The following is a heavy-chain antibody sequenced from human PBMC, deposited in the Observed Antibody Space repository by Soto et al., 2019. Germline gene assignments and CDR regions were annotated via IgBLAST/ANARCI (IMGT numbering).Heavy chain of an antibody. D-gene: IGHD3-3*01. Sequence: SVKVSCXASGYTFTSYGISWVRQAPXQGLEWMGWISAYNGNTNYAQKLQGRVTMTTDTSTSTAYMELRSLRSDDTAVYFCARDQEEYDFWSGYYHYYYYGMDVWGQGTTVTVSS. V-gene: IGHV1-18*01. J-gene: IGHJ6*02. CDR2: ISAYNGNT. CDR3: ARDQEEYDFWSGYYHYYYYGMDV. CDR1: GYTFTSYG.